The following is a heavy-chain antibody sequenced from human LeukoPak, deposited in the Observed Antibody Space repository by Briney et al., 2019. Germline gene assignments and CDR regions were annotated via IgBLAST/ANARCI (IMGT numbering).Heavy chain of an antibody. CDR3: ARHSDSGWFDP. D-gene: IGHD2-21*02. CDR2: IYYSGST. Sequence: SETLSLTCTVSGGSISSHYWSWIRQPPGKGLEWIGYIYYSGSTNYNPSLKSRVTISVDTSKNQFSLKLSSVTAADTAVYYCARHSDSGWFDPWGQGTLVTDSS. CDR1: GGSISSHY. J-gene: IGHJ5*02. V-gene: IGHV4-59*08.